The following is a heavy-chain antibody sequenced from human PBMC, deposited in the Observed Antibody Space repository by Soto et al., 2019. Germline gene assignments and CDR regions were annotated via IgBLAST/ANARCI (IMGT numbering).Heavy chain of an antibody. CDR3: ARDLRPILGYYYYGMDV. CDR1: GFTFSSYW. D-gene: IGHD2-8*02. J-gene: IGHJ6*02. CDR2: IKQDGSEK. V-gene: IGHV3-7*01. Sequence: PGGSLRLSCAASGFTFSSYWMSWVRQAPGKGLEWVANIKQDGSEKYYVDSVKGRFTISRDNAKNSLYLQMNSLRAEDTAVYYCARDLRPILGYYYYGMDVWGQGTTVTVSS.